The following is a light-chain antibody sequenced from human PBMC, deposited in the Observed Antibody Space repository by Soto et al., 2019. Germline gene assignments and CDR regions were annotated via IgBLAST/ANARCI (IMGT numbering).Light chain of an antibody. J-gene: IGLJ2*01. Sequence: QSVLTQPSSASGTPGQRVTISCSGSSSDIGTNYVYWYQQLPGTAPKLLIYRNIQRPSGVPDRFSGSKSGTSASLAISGLRSEDGADYYCATWDDSLSAVVFGGGTKLTVL. CDR1: SSDIGTNY. CDR3: ATWDDSLSAVV. CDR2: RNI. V-gene: IGLV1-47*01.